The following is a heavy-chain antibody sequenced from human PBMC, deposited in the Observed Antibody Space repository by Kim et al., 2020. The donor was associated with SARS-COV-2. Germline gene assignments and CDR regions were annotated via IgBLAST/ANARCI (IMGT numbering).Heavy chain of an antibody. CDR3: ARALTYYYDSSGYHPNYYFDY. J-gene: IGHJ4*02. V-gene: IGHV4-39*01. CDR2: IYYSGST. Sequence: SETLSLTCTVSGDSISSSSYYWGWIRQPPGKGLEWIGSIYYSGSTYYNPSLKSRVTISVDTSKNQFSLKLSSVTAADTAVYYCARALTYYYDSSGYHPNYYFDYWGQGTLVTVSS. D-gene: IGHD3-22*01. CDR1: GDSISSSSYY.